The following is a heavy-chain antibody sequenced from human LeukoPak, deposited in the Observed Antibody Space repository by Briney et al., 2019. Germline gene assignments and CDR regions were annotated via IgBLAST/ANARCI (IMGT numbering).Heavy chain of an antibody. CDR3: VRGNYDNRGYSNAFDI. CDR1: GASISSSY. V-gene: IGHV4-59*01. Sequence: SGTLPLTCTVSGASISSSYWSWVRQPPGKRLEWIGFIYYNGNTNSNPSLKSRVTISVDTSKNQFSLKLSSVTAADIAVYYCVRGNYDNRGYSNAFDIGGQGAMITVSS. CDR2: IYYNGNT. D-gene: IGHD3-22*01. J-gene: IGHJ3*02.